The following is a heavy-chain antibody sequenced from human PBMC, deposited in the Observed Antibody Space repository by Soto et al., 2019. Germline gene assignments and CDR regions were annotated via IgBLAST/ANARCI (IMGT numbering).Heavy chain of an antibody. D-gene: IGHD4-4*01. CDR2: IYPGDSDT. J-gene: IGHJ6*02. CDR1: GYSFTIYW. V-gene: IGHV5-51*01. CDR3: ARAPTTDYYYYGMDV. Sequence: PRESLKISCKGSGYSFTIYWIGLVRQMPGKGLEWMGIIYPGDSDTRYSPSFQGQVTISADKSISTAYMQWSSLKASDNAMYYCARAPTTDYYYYGMDVWGQGTTVTVSS.